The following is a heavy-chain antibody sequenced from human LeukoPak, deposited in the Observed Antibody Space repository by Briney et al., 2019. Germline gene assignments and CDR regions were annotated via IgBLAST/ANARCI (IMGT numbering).Heavy chain of an antibody. J-gene: IGHJ4*02. CDR2: IGAYTGNT. D-gene: IGHD4/OR15-4a*01. V-gene: IGHV1-18*01. CDR1: GYTFTKYG. Sequence: ASVKVSCKASGYTFTKYGVSWVRQAPGQGLEWMGWIGAYTGNTNYVKKFQGRVTLTTDTSTSTAYMELKSLRSDDTAVYYCAREVLGSFDYWGQGTLVTGSS. CDR3: AREVLGSFDY.